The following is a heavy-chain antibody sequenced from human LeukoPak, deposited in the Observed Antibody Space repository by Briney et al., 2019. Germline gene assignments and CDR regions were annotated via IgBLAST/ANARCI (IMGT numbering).Heavy chain of an antibody. Sequence: ASVKVSCKASGYTFTVYFIHWVRQAPGQGLEWMGRINPNSGATDYAQKFQGRVTITRDTSASTAYMELSSLRSEDTAVYYCARDELRYFDWLLYDYYYYGMDVWGQGTTVTVSS. CDR1: GYTFTVYF. D-gene: IGHD3-9*01. V-gene: IGHV1-2*06. J-gene: IGHJ6*02. CDR3: ARDELRYFDWLLYDYYYYGMDV. CDR2: INPNSGAT.